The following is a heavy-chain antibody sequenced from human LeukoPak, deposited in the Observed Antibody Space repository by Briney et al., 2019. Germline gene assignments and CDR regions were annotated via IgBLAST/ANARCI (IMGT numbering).Heavy chain of an antibody. Sequence: PSETLSLTCAVSGYSISSGYYWGWIRQPPGKGLEWIGSIYHSGSTYYNPSLKSRVTISVDTSKNQFSLKLSSVTAADTAVYYCARLEGGSYFVYWGQGTLVTVSS. CDR2: IYHSGST. CDR1: GYSISSGYY. D-gene: IGHD1-26*01. J-gene: IGHJ4*02. V-gene: IGHV4-38-2*01. CDR3: ARLEGGSYFVY.